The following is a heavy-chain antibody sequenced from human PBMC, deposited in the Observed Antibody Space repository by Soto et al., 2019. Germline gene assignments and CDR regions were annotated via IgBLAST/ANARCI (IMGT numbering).Heavy chain of an antibody. CDR1: GFTFDDYA. D-gene: IGHD3-22*01. V-gene: IGHV3-9*01. CDR3: AASRAYDSSHYSGFHYGMDV. Sequence: EVQLVESGGDLVQPGRSLRLSCAASGFTFDDYAMHWVRQVPGKGLQWVSGLSWNGVTIGYAASVQGRFTISRDNAKKSLYLQMNGLRTDDTALYYCAASRAYDSSHYSGFHYGMDVWGLGTTVAVSS. CDR2: LSWNGVTI. J-gene: IGHJ6*02.